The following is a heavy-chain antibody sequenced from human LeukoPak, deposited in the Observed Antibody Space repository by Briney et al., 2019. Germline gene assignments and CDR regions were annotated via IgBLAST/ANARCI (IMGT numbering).Heavy chain of an antibody. J-gene: IGHJ6*02. CDR3: VRFGPDHDMGL. CDR1: GFTFSSYW. D-gene: IGHD3-16*01. CDR2: ISGSGGST. Sequence: GGSLRLSCAASGFTFSSYWMSWVRQAPGKGLEWVSAISGSGGSTYYADSVKGRFTISRDNAKSSLYLQMNSLRVEDTAVYHCVRFGPDHDMGLWGQGTTVTVS. V-gene: IGHV3-23*01.